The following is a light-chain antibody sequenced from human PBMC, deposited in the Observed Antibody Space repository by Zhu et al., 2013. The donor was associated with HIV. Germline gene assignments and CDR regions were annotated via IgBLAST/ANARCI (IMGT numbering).Light chain of an antibody. Sequence: DIQLTQSPSTLSASVGDRVTLTCRASQSIGTWLAWYQQKPGKAPKLLIYDAFSLESGVSSRFSGGGSGTEFTLTISSLHPDDFATYFCQHYNTYPPTWTFGQGTKV. V-gene: IGKV1-5*01. CDR3: QHYNTYPPTWT. CDR1: QSIGTW. CDR2: DAF. J-gene: IGKJ1*01.